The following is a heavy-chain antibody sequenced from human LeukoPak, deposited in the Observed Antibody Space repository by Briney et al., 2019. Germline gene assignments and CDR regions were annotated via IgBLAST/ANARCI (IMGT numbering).Heavy chain of an antibody. D-gene: IGHD3-3*01. CDR3: ARGVLFWSGLGFYNWFDP. V-gene: IGHV4-4*07. Sequence: SETLSLTCTVSGGSISNYYWSWIRQPAGKGLEWIGRIYDSGSIIYNPSLKSRVTMSVDTSKNQFSLKLSSVTAADTAVYYCARGVLFWSGLGFYNWFDPWGQGTLVTVSS. CDR1: GGSISNYY. CDR2: IYDSGSI. J-gene: IGHJ5*02.